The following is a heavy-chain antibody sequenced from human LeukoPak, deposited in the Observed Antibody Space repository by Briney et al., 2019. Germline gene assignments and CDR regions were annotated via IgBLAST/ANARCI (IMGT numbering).Heavy chain of an antibody. CDR2: IIQSFGAP. D-gene: IGHD3-10*01. CDR3: ARELGFGLPAF. V-gene: IGHV1-69*05. J-gene: IGHJ4*02. CDR1: GGTFGSYT. Sequence: SVKVSCKASGGTFGSYTFTWVRQAPGQGLEWMGRIIQSFGAPNYAQQFQGRVTITTDESTSTVYMALSSLTSQDTAVYYCARELGFGLPAFWGQGTLVTVSS.